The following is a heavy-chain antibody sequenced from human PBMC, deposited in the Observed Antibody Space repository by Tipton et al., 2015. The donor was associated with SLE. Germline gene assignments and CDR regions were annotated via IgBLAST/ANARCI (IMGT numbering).Heavy chain of an antibody. CDR1: GGSISSSSYY. J-gene: IGHJ4*02. CDR2: IYYSGST. V-gene: IGHV4-39*01. D-gene: IGHD1-26*01. Sequence: PGLVKPSETLSLTCTVSGGSISSSSYYWGWIRQPPGKGLEWIGSIYYSGSTYYNPSLKSRVTISVDTSKNQFSLKLSSVTAADTAVYYCALIGVGATSFDYWGQGTLVTVSS. CDR3: ALIGVGATSFDY.